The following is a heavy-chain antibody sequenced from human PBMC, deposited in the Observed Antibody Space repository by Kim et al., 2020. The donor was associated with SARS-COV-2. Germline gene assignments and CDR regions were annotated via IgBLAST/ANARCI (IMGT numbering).Heavy chain of an antibody. J-gene: IGHJ6*02. Sequence: SETLSLTCTVYGGSFSGYYWSWIRQPPGKGLEWIGEINHSGSTNYNPSLKSRVTISVDKSKNQFSLKLSSVTAADTAVYYCARGGYRTRITMVRGVITPRYGMDVWGQGTTVTVSS. CDR1: GGSFSGYY. CDR3: ARGGYRTRITMVRGVITPRYGMDV. V-gene: IGHV4-34*01. D-gene: IGHD3-10*01. CDR2: INHSGST.